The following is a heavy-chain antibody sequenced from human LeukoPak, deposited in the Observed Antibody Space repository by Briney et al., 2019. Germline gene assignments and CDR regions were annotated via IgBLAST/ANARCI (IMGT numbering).Heavy chain of an antibody. CDR1: GFTFSAYD. Sequence: GGSLRLSCAASGFTFSAYDMNWVRQAPGKGPEWVSYISRDATRLEYAESVKGRFTISRDNDENSLHLQMNSLRAEDTAVYYCARDAIVVVVAATYYYYYGMDVWGQGTTVTVSS. CDR3: ARDAIVVVVAATYYYYYGMDV. V-gene: IGHV3-48*03. J-gene: IGHJ6*02. D-gene: IGHD2-15*01. CDR2: ISRDATR.